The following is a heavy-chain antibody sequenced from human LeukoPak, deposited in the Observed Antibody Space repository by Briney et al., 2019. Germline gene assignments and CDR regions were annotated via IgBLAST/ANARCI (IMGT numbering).Heavy chain of an antibody. D-gene: IGHD3-22*01. J-gene: IGHJ4*02. Sequence: SETLSLTCTVSGGPISSSRYSWGWIRQPPGKGLECLGSIYYSGSTYYNPSLKSRVTISVDTSKNQFSLKLSSVTAADTAVYYCARSGGDYYDSSGPDYWGQGTLVTVSS. CDR1: GGPISSSRYS. V-gene: IGHV4-39*01. CDR2: IYYSGST. CDR3: ARSGGDYYDSSGPDY.